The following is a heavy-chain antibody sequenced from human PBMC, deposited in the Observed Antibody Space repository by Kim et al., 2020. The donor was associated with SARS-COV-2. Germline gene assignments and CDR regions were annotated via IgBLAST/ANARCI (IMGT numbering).Heavy chain of an antibody. CDR1: GYSFTNFG. V-gene: IGHV1-18*01. CDR3: ARDCSGGGCAPLY. Sequence: ASVKVSCKASGYSFTNFGISWVRQAPGQGLEWMGWISPYNDNTKYAQKLQGRVTMTTDISTSTAYMELRSLPSDDTAVYFCARDCSGGGCAPLYWGQGTLVTVSS. J-gene: IGHJ4*02. D-gene: IGHD2-15*01. CDR2: ISPYNDNT.